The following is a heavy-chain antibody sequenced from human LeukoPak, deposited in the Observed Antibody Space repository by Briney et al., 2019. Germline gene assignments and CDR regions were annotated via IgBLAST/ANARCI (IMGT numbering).Heavy chain of an antibody. CDR3: ACSSSGWFWNY. V-gene: IGHV4-4*07. D-gene: IGHD6-19*01. Sequence: SATLSLTCTVSDGSISSYYWSWIRQPAGKGLEWIGRLYTSGSTNYNPSLKSRVTMSVDTSKNQFSLKLSSVTAADTAVYYCACSSSGWFWNYWGQGTLVTVSS. CDR2: LYTSGST. CDR1: DGSISSYY. J-gene: IGHJ4*02.